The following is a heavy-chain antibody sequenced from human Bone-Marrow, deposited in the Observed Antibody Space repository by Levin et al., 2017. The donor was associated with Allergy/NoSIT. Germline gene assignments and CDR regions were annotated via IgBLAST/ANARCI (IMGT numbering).Heavy chain of an antibody. CDR2: IWYGGT. D-gene: IGHD3-3*01. V-gene: IGHV3-33*01. CDR1: GFTFSNNA. J-gene: IGHJ6*02. Sequence: SGGSLRLSCAASGFTFSNNAMHWVRQAPGKGLEWVAVIWYGGTDYADSVKGRFTISRDDSKNMLYLQMNSLRTEDTAVYYCVRWAEWRRMDVWGQGTPVTVSS. CDR3: VRWAEWRRMDV.